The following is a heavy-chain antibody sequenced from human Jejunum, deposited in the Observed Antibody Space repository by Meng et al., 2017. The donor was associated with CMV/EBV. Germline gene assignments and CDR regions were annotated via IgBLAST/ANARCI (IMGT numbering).Heavy chain of an antibody. V-gene: IGHV4-4*07. CDR2: MSSSGST. CDR1: GGPITSYF. Sequence: QVQLRESGPGLVKPSETLSLTCSVPGGPITSYFWSWIRQPAGKGMEWIGRMSSSGSTYYNPSLKSRVTMSMDTAKNQFSLKLTSVTAADTAMYYCARDSSTSFDYWGQGTLVTVSS. J-gene: IGHJ4*02. CDR3: ARDSSTSFDY.